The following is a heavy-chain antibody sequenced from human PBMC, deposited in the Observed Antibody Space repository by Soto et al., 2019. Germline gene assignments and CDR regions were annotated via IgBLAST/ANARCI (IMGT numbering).Heavy chain of an antibody. J-gene: IGHJ4*02. V-gene: IGHV1-18*01. D-gene: IGHD3-3*01. CDR3: ATVGPCGVVMVY. Sequence: ASVKVSCKASGYTFTSYGISWVRQAPGQGLEWMGWIDADDGNTNYAQKLQGRVTMTEDTSTNTAYMELSSLRSEDTAVYYCATVGPCGVVMVYWGQGTLVTVSS. CDR2: IDADDGNT. CDR1: GYTFTSYG.